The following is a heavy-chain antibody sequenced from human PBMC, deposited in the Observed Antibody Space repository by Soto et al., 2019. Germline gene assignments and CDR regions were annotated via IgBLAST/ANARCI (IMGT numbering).Heavy chain of an antibody. CDR3: ARGVAGADTWWYDP. J-gene: IGHJ5*02. Sequence: EVQLVESGGGLVKPGGSLRLSCAASGFTFSTYSMNWVRQAPGKGLEWVSSISSSSSYIYYADSVKGRFTISRDNAKNSLYLQMNSLRGEDTAVYSCARGVAGADTWWYDPWGQGTLVTVSS. V-gene: IGHV3-21*01. D-gene: IGHD6-19*01. CDR2: ISSSSSYI. CDR1: GFTFSTYS.